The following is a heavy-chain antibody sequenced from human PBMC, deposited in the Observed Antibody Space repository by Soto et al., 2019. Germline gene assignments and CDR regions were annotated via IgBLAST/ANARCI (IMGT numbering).Heavy chain of an antibody. CDR2: ISYDGSNK. CDR3: ARDMTPYCGGDCYPHYFDY. CDR1: GFTFSSYA. J-gene: IGHJ4*02. V-gene: IGHV3-30-3*01. Sequence: PGGSLRHTCAASGFTFSSYAMHWLRQAPGKGLEWVAVISYDGSNKYYADSVKGRFTISRDNSKNTLYLQMNSLRAEDTAVYYCARDMTPYCGGDCYPHYFDYWGQGT. D-gene: IGHD2-21*02.